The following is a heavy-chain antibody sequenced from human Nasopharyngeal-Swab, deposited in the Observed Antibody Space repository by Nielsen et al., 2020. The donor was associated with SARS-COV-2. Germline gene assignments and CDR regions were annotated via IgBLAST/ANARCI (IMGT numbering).Heavy chain of an antibody. D-gene: IGHD2-21*01. Sequence: SLKISCAASGFTFDDYAMHWVRQAPGKGLEWVSGISWNSGSIGYADSVKGRFTISRDNAKNSLYLQMNSLRAEDTALYYCAEAGLGGAFDYWGQGTLVTVSS. V-gene: IGHV3-9*01. CDR1: GFTFDDYA. CDR2: ISWNSGSI. CDR3: AEAGLGGAFDY. J-gene: IGHJ4*02.